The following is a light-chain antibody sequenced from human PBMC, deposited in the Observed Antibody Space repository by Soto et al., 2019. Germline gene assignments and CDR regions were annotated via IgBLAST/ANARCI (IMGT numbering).Light chain of an antibody. J-gene: IGKJ5*01. CDR3: QQYYSYPYT. CDR2: AAS. CDR1: QGISSY. Sequence: IRMTQSPSSLSASTGDRVTITCRASQGISSYLAWYQQKPGKAPKLLIYAASTLQSGVPSRFSGSGSGTDFTLTISCLQSEDFATYYCQQYYSYPYTFGQGTRLEIK. V-gene: IGKV1-8*01.